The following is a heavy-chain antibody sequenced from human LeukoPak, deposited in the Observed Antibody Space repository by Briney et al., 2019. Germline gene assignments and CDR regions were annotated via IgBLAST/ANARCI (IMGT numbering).Heavy chain of an antibody. Sequence: GGSLRLSCAASGFTFSSYSINWVRQAPGKGLEWVSSISSSSSYIYYADSVKGRFTISRDNAKNSLYLQMNSLRAEDTAVYYCARGGSSWYWLDYWGQGTLVTVSS. CDR3: ARGGSSWYWLDY. CDR2: ISSSSSYI. CDR1: GFTFSSYS. V-gene: IGHV3-21*01. D-gene: IGHD6-13*01. J-gene: IGHJ4*02.